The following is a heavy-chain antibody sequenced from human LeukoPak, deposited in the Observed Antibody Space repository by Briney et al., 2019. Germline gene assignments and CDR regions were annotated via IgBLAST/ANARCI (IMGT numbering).Heavy chain of an antibody. J-gene: IGHJ4*02. V-gene: IGHV4-39*01. CDR3: AGMGGEVPAATNFDY. CDR1: GGSISSSSYY. Sequence: SETLSLTFTVSGGSISSSSYYWGWIRQPPGKGMEWIGSIYHSGSTYYNPSLKSRVTISVDTSKNQFSLKLSSVTAADTAVYYCAGMGGEVPAATNFDYWGQGTLVTVSS. D-gene: IGHD2-2*01. CDR2: IYHSGST.